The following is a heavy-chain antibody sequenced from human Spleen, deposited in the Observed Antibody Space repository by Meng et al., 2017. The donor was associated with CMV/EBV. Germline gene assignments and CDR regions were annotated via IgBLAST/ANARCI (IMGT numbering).Heavy chain of an antibody. V-gene: IGHV4-4*02. CDR1: GCAIGSSNG. Sequence: SETLSLTCDVSGCAIGSSNGWKWVRQPPGKGLEWIGEIYHGGNTKYNPSLKSRVTISVDRSKNQFSLKLRSVTAADTAVYYCAKRPDLVGAPSGIEHWGQGTLVTVSS. CDR2: IYHGGNT. D-gene: IGHD1-26*01. CDR3: AKRPDLVGAPSGIEH. J-gene: IGHJ4*02.